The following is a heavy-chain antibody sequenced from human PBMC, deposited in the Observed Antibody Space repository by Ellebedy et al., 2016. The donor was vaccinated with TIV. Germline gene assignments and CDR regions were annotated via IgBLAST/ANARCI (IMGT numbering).Heavy chain of an antibody. J-gene: IGHJ4*02. CDR3: ASRASGRSDLGRVVYFDY. CDR1: GASITSSRYY. D-gene: IGHD1-26*01. Sequence: MPSETLSLTCTVSGASITSSRYYWGWIRQPPGKGLEWIAIIYYSGSTYYSPSLKSRVTISVDTSKNQFSLRLSSVTAADTAVYYCASRASGRSDLGRVVYFDYWGQGTLVTVSS. V-gene: IGHV4-39*07. CDR2: IYYSGST.